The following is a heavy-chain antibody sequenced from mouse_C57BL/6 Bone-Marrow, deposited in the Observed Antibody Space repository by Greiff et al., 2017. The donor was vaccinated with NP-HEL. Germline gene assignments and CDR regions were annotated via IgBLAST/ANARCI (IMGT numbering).Heavy chain of an antibody. CDR3: ARREGYYSNYGYAMDY. D-gene: IGHD2-5*01. CDR1: GYSITSDY. CDR2: ISYSGST. V-gene: IGHV3-8*01. Sequence: DVQLQESGPGLAKPSQTLSLTCSVTGYSITSDYWNWIRKFPGNKLEYMGYISYSGSTYYNPSLKSRISITRDTSKNQYYLQLNSVTTEDTATYYCARREGYYSNYGYAMDYWGQGTSVTVSS. J-gene: IGHJ4*01.